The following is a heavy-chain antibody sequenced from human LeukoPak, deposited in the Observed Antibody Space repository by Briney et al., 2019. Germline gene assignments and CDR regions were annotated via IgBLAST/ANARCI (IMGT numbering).Heavy chain of an antibody. J-gene: IGHJ4*02. V-gene: IGHV3-53*01. Sequence: GSLRLSCAASGFTVITNDMTWVGQAPGKGLEWVSVLYSDGNTKYAHSVQGRFTISRDNSKNTLYLEMNSLSPDDTAVYYCARGVEPLAANTLAYWGQGTLVTVS. CDR1: GFTVITND. CDR3: ARGVEPLAANTLAY. D-gene: IGHD1-14*01. CDR2: LYSDGNT.